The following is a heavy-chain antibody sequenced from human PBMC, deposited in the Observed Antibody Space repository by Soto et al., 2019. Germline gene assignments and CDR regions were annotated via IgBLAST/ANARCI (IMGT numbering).Heavy chain of an antibody. V-gene: IGHV3-33*01. CDR1: GLIFNHYG. CDR3: VRGGFNYELTRYYFDF. D-gene: IGHD5-18*01. J-gene: IGHJ4*02. Sequence: PGGTLRLSCATSGLIFNHYGMHWVRQAPGKGLEWVAVVWYDGSNTYYADSVKGRFTISRDNSKNTVYLQMNSLRAEDTAVYYCVRGGFNYELTRYYFDFWGQGDLVTSPQ. CDR2: VWYDGSNT.